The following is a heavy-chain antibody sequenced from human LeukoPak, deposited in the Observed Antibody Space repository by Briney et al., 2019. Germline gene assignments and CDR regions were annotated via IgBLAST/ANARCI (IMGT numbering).Heavy chain of an antibody. CDR1: GFTFSSYW. CDR3: ARGPGSPYDYYMDV. Sequence: PGGSLRLSCAASGFTFSSYWMHWVRQAPGKGLVWVSRINTDGSSTSYADSVKGRFTISRDNAKNTLYLQMNSLRAEDTAVYYCARGPGSPYDYYMDVWGKGTTVTVSS. CDR2: INTDGSST. V-gene: IGHV3-74*01. J-gene: IGHJ6*03. D-gene: IGHD3-10*01.